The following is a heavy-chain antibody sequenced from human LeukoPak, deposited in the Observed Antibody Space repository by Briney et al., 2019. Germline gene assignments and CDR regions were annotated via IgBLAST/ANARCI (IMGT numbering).Heavy chain of an antibody. V-gene: IGHV1-46*01. J-gene: IGHJ4*02. CDR1: GYTFTSYH. CDR2: INPSGGRT. D-gene: IGHD1-26*01. Sequence: ASVKVSCTASGYTFTSYHMHWVRQAPGQGLEWMGIINPSGGRTSNAQKFQGRVTMTRDTSTSTVYMELSSLRSEDTAVYYCARDSGSYTLGGYWGQGTLVTVSS. CDR3: ARDSGSYTLGGY.